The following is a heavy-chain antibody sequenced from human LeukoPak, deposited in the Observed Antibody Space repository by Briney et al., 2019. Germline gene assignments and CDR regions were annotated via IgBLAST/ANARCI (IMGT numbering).Heavy chain of an antibody. CDR3: ARADLRYFDWLPLN. CDR1: GGSISSYY. Sequence: SETLSLTCTVSGGSISSYYWSWIRQPPGKGLEWIGYIYYSGSTNYNPSLKSRVTISVDTSKNQFSLKLSSVTAADTAVYYCARADLRYFDWLPLNWGQGTLVTVS. J-gene: IGHJ4*02. D-gene: IGHD3-9*01. V-gene: IGHV4-59*01. CDR2: IYYSGST.